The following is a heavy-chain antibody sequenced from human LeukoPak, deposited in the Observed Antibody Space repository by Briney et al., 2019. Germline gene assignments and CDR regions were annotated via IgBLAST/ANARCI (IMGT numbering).Heavy chain of an antibody. J-gene: IGHJ4*02. CDR2: INSDGSST. Sequence: GGSLRLSCAASGFTFTNAWMSWVRQAPGQGLVWVSRINSDGSSTAYADSVKGRFTISRDNAKNTLYLQMNSLRAEDTAVYYCARDRSGPDYWGQGTLVTVSS. CDR1: GFTFTNAW. CDR3: ARDRSGPDY. V-gene: IGHV3-74*01.